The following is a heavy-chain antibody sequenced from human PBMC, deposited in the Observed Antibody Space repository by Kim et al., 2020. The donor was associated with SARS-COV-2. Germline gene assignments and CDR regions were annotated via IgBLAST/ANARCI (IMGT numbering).Heavy chain of an antibody. Sequence: GGSLRLSCAVSGITVTTNYMNWVRQAPGKGLEWVSTIYSGGTTYYADSVKGRFTISRDTSKNTLYLQMNSLRAEDTAVYYCAREPYSSTWLDYWGPGTLVTASS. V-gene: IGHV3-66*01. CDR3: AREPYSSTWLDY. D-gene: IGHD6-13*01. CDR1: GITVTTNY. CDR2: IYSGGTT. J-gene: IGHJ4*02.